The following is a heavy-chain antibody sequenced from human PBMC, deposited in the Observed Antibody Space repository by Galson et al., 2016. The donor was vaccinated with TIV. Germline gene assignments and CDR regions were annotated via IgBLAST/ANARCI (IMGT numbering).Heavy chain of an antibody. CDR2: MNPNSGKT. D-gene: IGHD3-22*01. V-gene: IGHV1-8*01. J-gene: IGHJ6*02. CDR1: GYTFASYD. Sequence: SVKVSCKASGYTFASYDINWVRQATGQGLEWMGWMNPNSGKTDYAQKFQGRVTMTRNTSISTAYMELSSLRSEDTAVYYCARPGLLQNYDNIDYYYDYYYYGLDVWGQGTTVTVSS. CDR3: ARPGLLQNYDNIDYYYDYYYYGLDV.